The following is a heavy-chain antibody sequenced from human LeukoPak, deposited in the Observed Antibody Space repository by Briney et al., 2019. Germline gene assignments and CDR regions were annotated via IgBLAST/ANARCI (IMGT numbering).Heavy chain of an antibody. J-gene: IGHJ4*02. Sequence: GGSLRLSCAASGFTFSSYAMHWLRQAPGKGLEWVAVISYDGSNKYYADSVKGRFTISRDNSKNTLYLQMNSLRAEDTAVYYCVCGDYYGSGSYYLDYWGQGTLVTVSS. CDR3: VCGDYYGSGSYYLDY. CDR1: GFTFSSYA. D-gene: IGHD3-10*01. V-gene: IGHV3-30-3*01. CDR2: ISYDGSNK.